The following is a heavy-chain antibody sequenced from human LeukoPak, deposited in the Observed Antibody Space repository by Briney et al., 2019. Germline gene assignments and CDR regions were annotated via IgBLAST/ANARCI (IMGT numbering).Heavy chain of an antibody. D-gene: IGHD6-19*01. CDR1: GGSISSYY. J-gene: IGHJ4*02. V-gene: IGHV4-4*07. CDR3: ARSGPIAVAGVDY. Sequence: SETLSLTCIVPGGSISSYYWSWIRQPAGKGLEWIGRIYSSGNTNYNPSLKSRVTILVDKSKNQFSLKLSSVTAADTAVYYCARSGPIAVAGVDYWGQGTLVTVSS. CDR2: IYSSGNT.